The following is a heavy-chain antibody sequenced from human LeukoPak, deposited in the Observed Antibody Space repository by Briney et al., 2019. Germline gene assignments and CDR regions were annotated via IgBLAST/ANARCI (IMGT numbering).Heavy chain of an antibody. D-gene: IGHD2-15*01. CDR2: IYYSGST. CDR1: GGSISSGGYY. V-gene: IGHV4-31*03. CDR3: ARAPVVVVAVDY. Sequence: SQTLSLTCTVSGGSISSGGYYWSWIRQHPGKGLEWIGYIYYSGSTYYNPSLKSRVTIPVDTSKNQFSLKLSSVTAADTAVYYCARAPVVVVAVDYWGQGTLVTVSS. J-gene: IGHJ4*02.